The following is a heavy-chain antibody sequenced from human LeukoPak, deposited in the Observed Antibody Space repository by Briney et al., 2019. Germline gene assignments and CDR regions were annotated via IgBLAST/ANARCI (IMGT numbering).Heavy chain of an antibody. J-gene: IGHJ4*02. CDR1: GGSISSGDYY. Sequence: PSETLSLTCTVSGGSISSGDYYWSWIRQPPGEGLEWIGYIYYSGSTYYNPSLKSRVTISVDTSKNQFSLKLSSVTAADTAVYYCARVHCSSTSCYTWGYFDYWGQGTLVTVSS. CDR2: IYYSGST. V-gene: IGHV4-30-4*08. CDR3: ARVHCSSTSCYTWGYFDY. D-gene: IGHD2-2*01.